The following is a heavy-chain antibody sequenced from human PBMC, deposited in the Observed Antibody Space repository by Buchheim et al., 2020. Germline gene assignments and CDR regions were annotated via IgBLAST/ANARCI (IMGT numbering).Heavy chain of an antibody. V-gene: IGHV4-34*01. J-gene: IGHJ6*03. Sequence: QVQLQQWGAGLLKPSETLSLTCAVYGGSFSNYYWNWIRQPPGKGLEWIGEINQSGSTNYNPSLKSRVTISVDTSKNQFSLKLSSVTAADTAVYYWTRAIGLGYYYMDVWGKGTT. CDR3: TRAIGLGYYYMDV. CDR2: INQSGST. D-gene: IGHD2/OR15-2a*01. CDR1: GGSFSNYY.